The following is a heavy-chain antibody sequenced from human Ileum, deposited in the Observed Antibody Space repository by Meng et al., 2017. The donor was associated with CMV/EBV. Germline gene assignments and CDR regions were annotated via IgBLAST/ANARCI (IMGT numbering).Heavy chain of an antibody. Sequence: GGSLRLSCAASGFTFSRYWMTWVRQVPGKGLEWVATTNEDGSAKYYVDSVKGRFNISRDNAKNSLYLQLDSLRAEDTAIYYCATITGGGWGQGTLVTVSS. CDR3: ATITGGG. CDR1: GFTFSRYW. J-gene: IGHJ4*02. V-gene: IGHV3-7*01. CDR2: TNEDGSAK. D-gene: IGHD1-20*01.